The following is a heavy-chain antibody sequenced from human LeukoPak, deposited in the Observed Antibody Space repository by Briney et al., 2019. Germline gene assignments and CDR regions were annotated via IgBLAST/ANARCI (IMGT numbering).Heavy chain of an antibody. Sequence: AGGSLRLSCAASGFTFSAYSMNWVRQAPEKGLEWVSYIGSSSSPIYYADSVKGRFTISRDNAKNSLYLQMDSLRAEDTAVYYCARDQAYSFGYWRQGTLVTVSS. CDR2: IGSSSSPI. D-gene: IGHD4-11*01. J-gene: IGHJ4*02. CDR3: ARDQAYSFGY. CDR1: GFTFSAYS. V-gene: IGHV3-48*01.